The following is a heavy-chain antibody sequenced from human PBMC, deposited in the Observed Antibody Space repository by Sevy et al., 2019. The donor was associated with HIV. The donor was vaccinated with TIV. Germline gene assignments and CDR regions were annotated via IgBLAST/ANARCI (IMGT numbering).Heavy chain of an antibody. Sequence: GGSLRLSCAASGFSFRGYVMNWVRQAPGKGLEWVSSISGRDSSTYYADSVRGRFIISRDNSENTLYLQMNGLRAEDTAVYYCAKVTLWGLLAAHDAFDVWGQGTMVTVSS. D-gene: IGHD1-26*01. CDR2: ISGRDSST. CDR3: AKVTLWGLLAAHDAFDV. CDR1: GFSFRGYV. J-gene: IGHJ3*01. V-gene: IGHV3-23*01.